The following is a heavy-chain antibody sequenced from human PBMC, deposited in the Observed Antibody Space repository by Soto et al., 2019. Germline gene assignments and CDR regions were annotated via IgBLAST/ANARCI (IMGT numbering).Heavy chain of an antibody. D-gene: IGHD1-1*01. Sequence: PSETLSLTCAVSGYSLSSGYYWNWIRQSPGKGLEWIGCVYYNGITFTNPSLKSRVTMTVDTSKNYFSLRLTSVTAADAATYFCARGVTGTLDYWGQGTMVTVSS. J-gene: IGHJ4*03. CDR2: VYYNGIT. CDR3: ARGVTGTLDY. CDR1: GYSLSSGYY. V-gene: IGHV4-38-2*01.